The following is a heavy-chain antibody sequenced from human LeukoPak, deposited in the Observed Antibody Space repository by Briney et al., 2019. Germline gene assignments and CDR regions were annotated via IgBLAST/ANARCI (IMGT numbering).Heavy chain of an antibody. Sequence: SETLSLTCTVSGDPISSHHWSWIRQPPGKGLEWIGYIYYSGSTNYNPSLKSRVTISVDTSKNQFSLKLSSVTAADTAVYYCARNSIVGWYFDLWGRGTLVTVSS. D-gene: IGHD1-26*01. CDR3: ARNSIVGWYFDL. V-gene: IGHV4-59*11. J-gene: IGHJ2*01. CDR2: IYYSGST. CDR1: GDPISSHH.